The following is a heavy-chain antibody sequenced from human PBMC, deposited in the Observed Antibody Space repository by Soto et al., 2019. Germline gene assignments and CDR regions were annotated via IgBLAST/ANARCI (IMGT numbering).Heavy chain of an antibody. Sequence: QVQLQESGPGLVKPSQTLSLTCTVSGGSISSGGYYWSWIRQHPGKGLEWIGYIYYSGSTYYNPSLKRRVTISVDTSKNQFSLKLSSVTAADTAVYYCARLAAAGTPFDYRGQGTLVRVSS. CDR3: ARLAAAGTPFDY. V-gene: IGHV4-31*03. CDR1: GGSISSGGYY. CDR2: IYYSGST. J-gene: IGHJ4*02. D-gene: IGHD6-13*01.